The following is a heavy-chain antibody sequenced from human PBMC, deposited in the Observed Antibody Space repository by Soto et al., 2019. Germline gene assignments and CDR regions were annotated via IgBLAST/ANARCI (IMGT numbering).Heavy chain of an antibody. V-gene: IGHV5-51*01. J-gene: IGHJ6*02. CDR2: IYPDESDT. D-gene: IGHD7-27*01. Sequence: PGESLKISCKGSGYSFTKYWIGWVRQMPGKGLEWMAIIYPDESDTRYSPSFQGQVTISVDTSITTAYLQWSSLKASDSAIYYCVIHVGKTKDGSQNDFYYYNMDVWGQRTTVTVSS. CDR3: VIHVGKTKDGSQNDFYYYNMDV. CDR1: GYSFTKYW.